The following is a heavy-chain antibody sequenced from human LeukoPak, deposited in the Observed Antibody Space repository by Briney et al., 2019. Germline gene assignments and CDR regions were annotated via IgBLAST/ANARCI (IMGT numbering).Heavy chain of an antibody. Sequence: SETLSLTCTVSGDSISSFYWSWIRQPPGQGLEWIGYIYYSGNTDYNPSLKSRVTISADTSKNQFSLKLNSVTAADTAIYYCASGSGYYPVFDFWGQGTLVTVSS. J-gene: IGHJ4*02. CDR1: GDSISSFY. CDR2: IYYSGNT. D-gene: IGHD3-22*01. CDR3: ASGSGYYPVFDF. V-gene: IGHV4-59*01.